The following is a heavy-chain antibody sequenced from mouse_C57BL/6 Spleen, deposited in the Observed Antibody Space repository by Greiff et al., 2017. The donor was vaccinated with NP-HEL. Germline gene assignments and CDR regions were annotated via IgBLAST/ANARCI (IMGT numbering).Heavy chain of an antibody. Sequence: VQLQQSGAELVRPGASVKLSCTASGFNIKDDYMHWVKQRPEQGLEWIGWIEPENGDTEYASKFQGKATITADTSSNTAYLQLSSLTSEDTAVYYCTTIGSSYYYAMDYWGQGTSVTVSS. CDR1: GFNIKDDY. J-gene: IGHJ4*01. CDR2: IEPENGDT. CDR3: TTIGSSYYYAMDY. D-gene: IGHD1-1*01. V-gene: IGHV14-4*01.